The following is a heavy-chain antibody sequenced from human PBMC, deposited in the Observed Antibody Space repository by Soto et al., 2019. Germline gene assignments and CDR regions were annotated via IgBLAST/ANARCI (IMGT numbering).Heavy chain of an antibody. D-gene: IGHD3-22*01. CDR1: GGTFSSYA. J-gene: IGHJ4*02. Sequence: ASVKVSCKASGGTFSSYAISWVRQAPGQGLEWMGGIIPIFGTANYAQKFQGRVTITADESTSTAYMELSSLRSEDTAVYYCARGRYYYDSSGYRFDYWGQGTLVTVSS. V-gene: IGHV1-69*13. CDR3: ARGRYYYDSSGYRFDY. CDR2: IIPIFGTA.